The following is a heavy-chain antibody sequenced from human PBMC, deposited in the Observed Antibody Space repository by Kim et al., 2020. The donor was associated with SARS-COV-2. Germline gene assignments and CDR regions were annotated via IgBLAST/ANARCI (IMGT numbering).Heavy chain of an antibody. Sequence: ASVKVSCKASGYTFTDYYIHWVRQAPGQGLEWMGWINPYSSDTNYAQKFQGRVTMTRDTSISTPYVELTSLRSDDTAVYYCARSAHFWSGHYLDLWGQGT. V-gene: IGHV1-2*02. CDR1: GYTFTDYY. CDR2: INPYSSDT. D-gene: IGHD3-3*01. CDR3: ARSAHFWSGHYLDL. J-gene: IGHJ5*02.